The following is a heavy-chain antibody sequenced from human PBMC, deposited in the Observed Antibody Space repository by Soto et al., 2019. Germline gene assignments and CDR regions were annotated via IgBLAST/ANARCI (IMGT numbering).Heavy chain of an antibody. CDR2: IYYSGST. J-gene: IGHJ5*02. CDR3: ARQISSSSLNWFXP. Sequence: SETLSLTCTVSGGSIISCGYYWSWIRQHPGKGLEWIGYIYYSGSTYYNPSLKSRVTISVDTSKNQFSLKLSSVTAADTAVYYCARQISSSSLNWFXPWGQGTLVXVSS. V-gene: IGHV4-31*03. CDR1: GGSIISCGYY. D-gene: IGHD6-6*01.